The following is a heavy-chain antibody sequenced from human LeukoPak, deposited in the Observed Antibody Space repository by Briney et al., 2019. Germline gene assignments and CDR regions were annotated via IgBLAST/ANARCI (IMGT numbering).Heavy chain of an antibody. CDR3: ARSYDSSGYYFDY. CDR2: INHSGST. CDR1: GGSFSGCY. D-gene: IGHD3-22*01. J-gene: IGHJ4*02. Sequence: PSETLSLTCAVYGGSFSGCYWSWIRQPPGKGLEWIGEINHSGSTNYSPSLKSRVTISVDTSKNQFSLKLSSVTAADTAVYYCARSYDSSGYYFDYWGQGTLVTVSS. V-gene: IGHV4-34*01.